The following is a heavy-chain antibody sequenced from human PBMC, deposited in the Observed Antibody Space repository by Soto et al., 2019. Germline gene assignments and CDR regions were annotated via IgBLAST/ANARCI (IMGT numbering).Heavy chain of an antibody. D-gene: IGHD3-3*01. Sequence: SETLSLTCAVSGGSISSSNWWSWVRQPPGKGLEWIGEIYHSGSTNYNPSLKSRVTISVDKSKNQFSLKLSSVTAADTAVYYCARESSPGITIFGVVTRGYYFDYWGQGTLVSVSS. J-gene: IGHJ4*02. CDR2: IYHSGST. V-gene: IGHV4-4*02. CDR1: GGSISSSNW. CDR3: ARESSPGITIFGVVTRGYYFDY.